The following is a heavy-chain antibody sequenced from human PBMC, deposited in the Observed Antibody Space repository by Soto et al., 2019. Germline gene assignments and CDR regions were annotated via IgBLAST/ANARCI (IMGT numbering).Heavy chain of an antibody. V-gene: IGHV6-1*01. CDR1: GDSVSSNSSA. D-gene: IGHD6-19*01. CDR3: VESSGSLGWFDP. J-gene: IGHJ5*02. Sequence: SQTLSLTCAISGDSVSSNSSAWNWIRHSPSRGLELLGRTYYRSKWYNDYAVSVKSRITINPDTSKNHFSLQLNSVTPEDTAVYYCVESSGSLGWFDPWGQGTLVTVSS. CDR2: TYYRSKWYN.